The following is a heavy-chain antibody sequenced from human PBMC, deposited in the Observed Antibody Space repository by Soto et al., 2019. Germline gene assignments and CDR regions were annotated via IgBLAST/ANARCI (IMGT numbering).Heavy chain of an antibody. V-gene: IGHV6-1*01. Sequence: SQTLSLTCDISGDSVSSNSVAWNWIRQSPSRGLEWLGRTYYRSKWSTDYAVSVKSRLTIKPDTSKNQFSLHLNSVTPEDTAIYYCAKTTPPAFDVWGQGTIVTVS. CDR2: TYYRSKWST. CDR3: AKTTPPAFDV. D-gene: IGHD4-17*01. J-gene: IGHJ3*01. CDR1: GDSVSSNSVA.